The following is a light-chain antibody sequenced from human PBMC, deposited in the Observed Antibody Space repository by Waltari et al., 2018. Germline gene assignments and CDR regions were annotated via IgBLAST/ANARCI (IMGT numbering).Light chain of an antibody. CDR1: QSINTN. V-gene: IGKV3-15*01. CDR2: AAS. Sequence: EIVMTQSPGTLSMSPGERATLSCRASQSINTNLAWYQQKPGQSPRLVIYAASTRATGLPARFSGSGSGIEFTLTISSLQSEDVAVYYCQQYNDWPRTFGQGTKVEIK. J-gene: IGKJ1*01. CDR3: QQYNDWPRT.